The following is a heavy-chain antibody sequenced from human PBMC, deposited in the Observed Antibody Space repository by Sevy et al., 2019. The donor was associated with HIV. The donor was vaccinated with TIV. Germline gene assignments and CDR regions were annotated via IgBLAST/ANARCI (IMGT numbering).Heavy chain of an antibody. D-gene: IGHD3-22*01. CDR1: GFTFSHYG. CDR3: AKEGPGYNYDSSGSFDY. J-gene: IGHJ4*02. V-gene: IGHV3-23*01. CDR2: ISGSAFNI. Sequence: GGSLRLSCAASGFTFSHYGMSWVRQAPGKGLEWVSAISGSAFNIYYADSVKGRLTISRDNSKNTLYLQMNSLRAEDTAVYYCAKEGPGYNYDSSGSFDYWGQGTLVTVSS.